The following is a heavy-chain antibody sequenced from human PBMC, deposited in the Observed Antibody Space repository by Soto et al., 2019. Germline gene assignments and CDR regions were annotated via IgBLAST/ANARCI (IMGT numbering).Heavy chain of an antibody. CDR1: GFIFSDYT. V-gene: IGHV3-21*01. Sequence: EVQLVESGGGLVKPGGSLRLSCEVSGFIFSDYTMNWVRQAPGMGLEWVASIDNSGSYIFYAGPLKGRFTISRDNAKNSLFLQLRGLRADDTAVYFCVRGDYRDYWGQGTLVAVSS. CDR2: IDNSGSYI. D-gene: IGHD4-4*01. J-gene: IGHJ4*02. CDR3: VRGDYRDY.